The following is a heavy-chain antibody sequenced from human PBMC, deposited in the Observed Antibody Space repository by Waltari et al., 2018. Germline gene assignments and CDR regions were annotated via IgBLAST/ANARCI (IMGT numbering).Heavy chain of an antibody. CDR3: ARGGGYSYGRYFDY. Sequence: QVQLQESGPGLVKTSENLSLTCTVSGGSISSYYWSWIRQPPGKGLEWIGYIYYSGSTTYNPALKSRVTISVDTSKNQFSLKLSSVTAADTAVYYCARGGGYSYGRYFDYWGQGTLVTVSS. J-gene: IGHJ4*02. V-gene: IGHV4-59*01. CDR2: IYYSGST. D-gene: IGHD5-18*01. CDR1: GGSISSYY.